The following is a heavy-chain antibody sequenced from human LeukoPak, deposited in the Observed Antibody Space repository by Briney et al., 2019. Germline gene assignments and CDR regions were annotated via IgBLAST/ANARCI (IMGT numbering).Heavy chain of an antibody. D-gene: IGHD2-21*02. Sequence: GGSLRLSCAASGFTFSGYTMNWVRQAPAKGLEWVSSLGSSGSDIYYADSVKGRFTISRDNAKNSLYLQMNNLRAEDTALYYCARGVTAGDYWGQGTLVTVSS. CDR3: ARGVTAGDY. CDR2: LGSSGSDI. J-gene: IGHJ4*02. V-gene: IGHV3-21*01. CDR1: GFTFSGYT.